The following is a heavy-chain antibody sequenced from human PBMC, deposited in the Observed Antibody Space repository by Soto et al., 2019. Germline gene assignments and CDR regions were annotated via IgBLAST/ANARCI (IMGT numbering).Heavy chain of an antibody. CDR3: ARDHRSGAADYDY. CDR2: IYSGGST. V-gene: IGHV3-53*01. D-gene: IGHD3-10*01. CDR1: GFTVSSNY. Sequence: GGSLRLSCAASGFTVSSNYMSWVRQAPGKGLEWVSVIYSGGSTYYADSVKGRFTISRDNSKNTLYLQMNSLRAEDTAVYYCARDHRSGAADYDYWGQGTLVTVSS. J-gene: IGHJ4*02.